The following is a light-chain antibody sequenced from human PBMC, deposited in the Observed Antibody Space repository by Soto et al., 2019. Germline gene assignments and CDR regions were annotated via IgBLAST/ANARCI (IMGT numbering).Light chain of an antibody. V-gene: IGLV1-40*01. CDR3: QSYDSSLSGVV. Sequence: QSVLTQPPSVSGAPGPRVTISCTGSSSNIGAGYDVHWYQQLPGTAPKLLIYGNTNRPSGVPDRFSGSKSGTSASLAITGLQADDEADDYCQSYDSSLSGVVFGGGTKVTVL. CDR1: SSNIGAGYD. J-gene: IGLJ2*01. CDR2: GNT.